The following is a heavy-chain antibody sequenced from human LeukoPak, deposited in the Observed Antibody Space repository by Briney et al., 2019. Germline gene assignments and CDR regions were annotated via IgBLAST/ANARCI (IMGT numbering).Heavy chain of an antibody. V-gene: IGHV3-7*03. CDR2: INQDGSQK. CDR1: GYTFSSYW. CDR3: ARDWFDGDYDRFDY. D-gene: IGHD4-17*01. J-gene: IGHJ4*02. Sequence: GGSLRLSCAVSGYTFSSYWMSWFRQSPGKGLEWVANINQDGSQKFSVDSVKGRFTISRDNAKNSLSLQMNSLRVEDTAVYYCARDWFDGDYDRFDYWGQGTLVTVSS.